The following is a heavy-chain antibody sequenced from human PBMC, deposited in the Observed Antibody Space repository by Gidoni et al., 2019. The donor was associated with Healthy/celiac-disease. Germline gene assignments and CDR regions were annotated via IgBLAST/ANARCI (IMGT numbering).Heavy chain of an antibody. Sequence: QVQLQESGPGPVKPSETLSLTCTVSGGSITSYSSSWIRQPPGKRLEWIGYIYCSGSTNYNPSLKSRVTISVDTSKNKFSLEMSYVTAADTAVYYCAREIYGNDFWSGLEGFDPWGQGTLVTVSS. V-gene: IGHV4-59*01. CDR1: GGSITSYS. CDR3: AREIYGNDFWSGLEGFDP. J-gene: IGHJ5*02. CDR2: IYCSGST. D-gene: IGHD3-3*01.